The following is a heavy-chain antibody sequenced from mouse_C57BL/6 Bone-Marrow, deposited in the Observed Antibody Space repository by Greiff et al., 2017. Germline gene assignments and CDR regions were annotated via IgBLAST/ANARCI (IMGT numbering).Heavy chain of an antibody. CDR1: GYTFTDYY. CDR2: INPYNGGT. CDR3: ARSNWVYAMDY. V-gene: IGHV1-19*01. D-gene: IGHD4-1*01. J-gene: IGHJ4*01. Sequence: VQLKQSGPVLVKPGASVKMSCKASGYTFTDYYMNWVKQSHGKSLEWIGVINPYNGGTSYNQKFKGKATLTVDKSSSTAYMELNSLTSEDSAVYYCARSNWVYAMDYWGQGTSVTVSS.